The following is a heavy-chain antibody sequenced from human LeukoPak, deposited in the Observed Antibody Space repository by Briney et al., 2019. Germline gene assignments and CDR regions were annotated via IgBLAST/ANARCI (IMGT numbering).Heavy chain of an antibody. V-gene: IGHV1-18*01. CDR1: GYTFTSYG. Sequence: ASVKVSCKASGYTFTSYGISWVRQAPGQGLEWMGWISAYNGNTNYAQKLQGRVTMTTDTSTSTAYMELRSLRSDDTAVYCCARDNYYDSSGYYSPPDYWGQGTLVTVSS. CDR2: ISAYNGNT. CDR3: ARDNYYDSSGYYSPPDY. J-gene: IGHJ4*02. D-gene: IGHD3-22*01.